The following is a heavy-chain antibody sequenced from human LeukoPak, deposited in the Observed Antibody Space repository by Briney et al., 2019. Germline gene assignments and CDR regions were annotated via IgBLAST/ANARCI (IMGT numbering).Heavy chain of an antibody. J-gene: IGHJ4*02. Sequence: SETLCLTCTDSGGSISSYYWSWIRQPPGKGLEWIGYIYYSGSTNYNPSLKSRVTISVDTPKNQFSLKLSSMTAADTAVYYCARVSSSSDFDYWGQGTLVTVSS. D-gene: IGHD6-6*01. CDR2: IYYSGST. V-gene: IGHV4-59*01. CDR3: ARVSSSSDFDY. CDR1: GGSISSYY.